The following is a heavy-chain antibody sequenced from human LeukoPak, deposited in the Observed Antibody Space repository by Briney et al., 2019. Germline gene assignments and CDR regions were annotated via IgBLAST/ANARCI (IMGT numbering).Heavy chain of an antibody. Sequence: ASVKVSCETSGYTFTDYYIHWVRQAPGQGLEWMGGIIPIFGTANYAQKFQGRVTITADKSTSTAYMELSSLRSEDTAVYYCATSGGYSYGNTSFFGGQGTLVTVSS. CDR1: GYTFTDYY. D-gene: IGHD5-18*01. J-gene: IGHJ4*02. CDR3: ATSGGYSYGNTSFF. V-gene: IGHV1-69*06. CDR2: IIPIFGTA.